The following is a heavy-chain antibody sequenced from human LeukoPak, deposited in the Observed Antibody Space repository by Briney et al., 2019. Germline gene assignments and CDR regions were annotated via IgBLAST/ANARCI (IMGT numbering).Heavy chain of an antibody. D-gene: IGHD4-17*01. V-gene: IGHV3-21*01. CDR3: ARDYYGDYYQSGYGMDV. CDR1: GYTFSTYS. Sequence: GGSLRLSCAASGYTFSTYSMNWVRQAPGKGLEWGSYISGSGSSKFYTDSVKGRLTIPRDNIKKSLYLQLSSLRAEDKAEYYCARDYYGDYYQSGYGMDVWGRGTTVTVSS. CDR2: ISGSGSSK. J-gene: IGHJ6*02.